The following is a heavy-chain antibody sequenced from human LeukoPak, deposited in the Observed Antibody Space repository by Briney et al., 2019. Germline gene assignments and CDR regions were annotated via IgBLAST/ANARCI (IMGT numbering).Heavy chain of an antibody. V-gene: IGHV1-69*05. J-gene: IGHJ3*02. Sequence: SVKVSCKASGGTFSSYAISWVRQAPGQGLEWMGRIIPIFGTANYAQKFQGRVTITTDESTSTAYMVLSSLRSEDTAVYYCALVWFGDTEAFDIWGQGTMVTVSS. CDR2: IIPIFGTA. D-gene: IGHD3-10*01. CDR1: GGTFSSYA. CDR3: ALVWFGDTEAFDI.